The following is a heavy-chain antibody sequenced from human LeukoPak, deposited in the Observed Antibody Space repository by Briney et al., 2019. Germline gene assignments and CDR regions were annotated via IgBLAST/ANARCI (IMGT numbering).Heavy chain of an antibody. J-gene: IGHJ3*02. CDR3: AREILTGYAFDI. Sequence: PGRSLRLSCAASGFTFSTYAMHRVRQAPGKGLEWVAFISYDGTNKYCADSVKGRFTISRDNSKNTLYLQMNSLRAEDTALYYCAREILTGYAFDIWGQGTMVTVSS. CDR1: GFTFSTYA. V-gene: IGHV3-30-3*01. D-gene: IGHD7-27*01. CDR2: ISYDGTNK.